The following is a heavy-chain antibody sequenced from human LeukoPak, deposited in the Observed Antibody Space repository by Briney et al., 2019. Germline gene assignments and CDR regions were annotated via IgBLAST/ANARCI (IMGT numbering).Heavy chain of an antibody. CDR1: GFTFSSYS. D-gene: IGHD4-23*01. V-gene: IGHV3-66*01. CDR2: IYSGGST. CDR3: ARATVAQDY. Sequence: GGSLRLSCAASGFTFSSYSMNWVRQAPGKGLEWVSVIYSGGSTYYADSVKGRFTISRDNSKNTLYLQMNSLRAEDTAVYYCARATVAQDYWGQGTLVTVSS. J-gene: IGHJ4*02.